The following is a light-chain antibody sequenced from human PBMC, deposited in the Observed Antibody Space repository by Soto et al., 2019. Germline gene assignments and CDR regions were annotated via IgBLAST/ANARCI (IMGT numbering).Light chain of an antibody. CDR2: DIN. CDR1: SSGVGNYIF. J-gene: IGLJ1*01. V-gene: IGLV2-14*01. CDR3: VSYTTSASYV. Sequence: QSVLTQPASVSGSPGQSITISCTGTSSGVGNYIFVSWYRQHPGKAPKLMIYDINNRPSGVSNRFSGSKSGNTASLTISGLQAEDEADYYCVSYTTSASYVFGTGTKVTVL.